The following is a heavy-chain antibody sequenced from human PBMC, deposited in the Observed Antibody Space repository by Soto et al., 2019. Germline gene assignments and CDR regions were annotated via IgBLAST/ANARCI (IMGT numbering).Heavy chain of an antibody. J-gene: IGHJ6*02. D-gene: IGHD6-6*01. CDR2: MNPNSGNT. CDR3: ARQPHYKYSSSSGSGYYYYYGMDV. Sequence: ASVKVSCKASGCTFTSYDINWVRQATGQGLEWMGWMNPNSGNTGYAQKFQGRVTMTRNTSISTAYMELSSLRSEDTAVYYCARQPHYKYSSSSGSGYYYYYGMDVWGQGTTVTVSS. CDR1: GCTFTSYD. V-gene: IGHV1-8*01.